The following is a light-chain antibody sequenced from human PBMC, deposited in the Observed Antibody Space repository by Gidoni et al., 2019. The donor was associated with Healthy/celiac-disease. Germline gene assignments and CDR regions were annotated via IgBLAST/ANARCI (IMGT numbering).Light chain of an antibody. CDR3: QQRSNWPFT. CDR2: DAS. V-gene: IGKV3-11*01. Sequence: EIVLTQSPATLSLSPVERATLSCRASQSVSSYLAWYHQKPGQAPRLLIYDASNRATGIPARFSGSGSGTDFTLTISSLEPEEFAVYYCQQRSNWPFTFXPXTKVDIK. J-gene: IGKJ3*01. CDR1: QSVSSY.